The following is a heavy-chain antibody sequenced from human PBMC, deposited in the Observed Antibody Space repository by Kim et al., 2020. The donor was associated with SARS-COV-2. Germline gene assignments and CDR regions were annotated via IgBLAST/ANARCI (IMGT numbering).Heavy chain of an antibody. CDR2: GST. J-gene: IGHJ4*02. V-gene: IGHV4-59*09. D-gene: IGHD4-17*01. Sequence: GSTNYNPSLKSRVTISVDTSKNQFSLKLSSVNAADTAVYYCARGYGDLDYWGQGTLVTVSS. CDR3: ARGYGDLDY.